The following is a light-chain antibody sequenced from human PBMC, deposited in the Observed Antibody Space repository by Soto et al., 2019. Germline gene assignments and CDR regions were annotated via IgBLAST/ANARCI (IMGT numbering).Light chain of an antibody. CDR2: AAS. Sequence: AIRMTQSPSSFSASTGDRVTITCRASQGISSYLAWYQQKPGKAPKLLIYAASTLQSGVSSRFSGTGSGTDFTLTISCLQSEDFATYYCQQHYSYPRTVGQATKVELK. J-gene: IGKJ1*01. V-gene: IGKV1-8*01. CDR1: QGISSY. CDR3: QQHYSYPRT.